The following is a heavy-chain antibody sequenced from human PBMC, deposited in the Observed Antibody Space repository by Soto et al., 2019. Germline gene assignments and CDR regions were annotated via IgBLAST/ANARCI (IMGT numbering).Heavy chain of an antibody. CDR1: GFTFRSYG. CDR2: IRSKANSYAT. V-gene: IGHV3-73*01. Sequence: GGSLRLSCAASGFTFRSYGMHWVRQAPGKGLEWVGRIRSKANSYATAYAASVKGRLTISRDDSKNTAYLQMNSLKTEDTAVYYCTRLTTGTKDYWGQGTLVTVSS. J-gene: IGHJ4*02. D-gene: IGHD1-1*01. CDR3: TRLTTGTKDY.